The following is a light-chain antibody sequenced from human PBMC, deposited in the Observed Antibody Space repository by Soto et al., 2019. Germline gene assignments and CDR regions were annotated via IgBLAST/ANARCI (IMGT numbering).Light chain of an antibody. CDR1: NSNIGAGTNP. J-gene: IGLJ3*02. V-gene: IGLV1-36*01. Sequence: QLVLTQPPSVSQAPRQRVTISCSGSNSNIGAGTNPVNWYQQLPGKAPKLLIYYDHLLPSGVSDRFSGSRSGTSASLAISGLQSEDEADYYCSAWDDTLNGWVFGGGTKVTVL. CDR2: YDH. CDR3: SAWDDTLNGWV.